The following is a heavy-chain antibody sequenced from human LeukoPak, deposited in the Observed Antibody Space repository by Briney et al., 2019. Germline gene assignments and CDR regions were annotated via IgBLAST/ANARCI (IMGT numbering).Heavy chain of an antibody. D-gene: IGHD3-16*01. CDR3: ARDAVAGVWGCLYYYMDV. CDR2: ISGRGASK. Sequence: GGSLRLSCAVSGLTFNNYAMSWVRQAPGKGLEWVSGISGRGASKYYADSVKGRFTISRDNSKNTLYLQMDSLRAEDTGIYYCARDAVAGVWGCLYYYMDVWGKGTTVTVS. V-gene: IGHV3-23*01. J-gene: IGHJ6*03. CDR1: GLTFNNYA.